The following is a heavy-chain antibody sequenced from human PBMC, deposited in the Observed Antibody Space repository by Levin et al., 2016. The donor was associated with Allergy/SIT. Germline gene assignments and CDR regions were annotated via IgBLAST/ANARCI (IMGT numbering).Heavy chain of an antibody. CDR1: GGSISSYY. D-gene: IGHD4-17*01. J-gene: IGHJ5*02. CDR2: IYYSGST. V-gene: IGHV4-59*01. CDR3: ARETDYGRWFDP. Sequence: SETLSLTCTVSGGSISSYYWSWIRQPPGKGLEWIGYIYYSGSTNYNPSLKSRVTISVDTSKNQFSLKLSSVTAADTAVYYCARETDYGRWFDPWGQGTLVTVSS.